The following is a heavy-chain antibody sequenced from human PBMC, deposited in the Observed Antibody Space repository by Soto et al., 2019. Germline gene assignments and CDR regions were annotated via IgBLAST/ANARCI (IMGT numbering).Heavy chain of an antibody. V-gene: IGHV1-18*01. CDR1: GYTFTSYG. CDR3: ARVASTYYDILTGYYEFDY. Sequence: ASVNVSCKASGYTFTSYGISWVRQAPGQGLEWMGWISAYNGNTNYAQKLQGRVTMTTDTSTSTAYMELRSLRSDDTAVYYCARVASTYYDILTGYYEFDYWGQGTLVTVSS. D-gene: IGHD3-9*01. J-gene: IGHJ4*02. CDR2: ISAYNGNT.